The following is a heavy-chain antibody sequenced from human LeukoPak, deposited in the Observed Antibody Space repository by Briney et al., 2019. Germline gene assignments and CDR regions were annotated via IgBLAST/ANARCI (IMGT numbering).Heavy chain of an antibody. J-gene: IGHJ5*02. CDR2: VSGSGGST. CDR1: GFTFSNYA. D-gene: IGHD5-12*01. Sequence: GGSLRLSCAASGFTFSNYAMSWVRQAPGKGLEWVSAVSGSGGSTYYADSVKGRFSVSRDNSKNTLYMQMKSLRADDTAVYYCAKAPGSGHDIGNWFDPWGQGTLVTVSS. CDR3: AKAPGSGHDIGNWFDP. V-gene: IGHV3-23*01.